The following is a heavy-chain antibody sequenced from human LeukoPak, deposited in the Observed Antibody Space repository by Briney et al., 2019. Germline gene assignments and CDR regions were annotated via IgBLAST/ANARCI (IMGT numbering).Heavy chain of an antibody. CDR3: AKATYYDILTGTHFDY. D-gene: IGHD3-9*01. Sequence: PGGSLKLSCAASGFTFDDYAMHWVRQAPGKGLEWVSGISWNSGSIGYADSVKGRFTISRDNAKNSLYLQMNSLRAEDMALYYCAKATYYDILTGTHFDYWGQGTLVTVSS. J-gene: IGHJ4*02. V-gene: IGHV3-9*03. CDR2: ISWNSGSI. CDR1: GFTFDDYA.